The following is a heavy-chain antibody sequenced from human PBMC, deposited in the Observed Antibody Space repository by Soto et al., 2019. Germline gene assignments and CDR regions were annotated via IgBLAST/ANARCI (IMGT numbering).Heavy chain of an antibody. CDR3: AREYTACPLAYGLDV. CDR1: GFTFSTYS. D-gene: IGHD2-2*02. J-gene: IGHJ6*02. V-gene: IGHV3-21*01. CDR2: ISSRSDI. Sequence: PGGSLRLSCVGSGFTFSTYSINWVRQAPGKGLEWVSSISSRSDIYYADSVQGRFTISRDNAKNSVSLQMNSLRAEDTAVYYCAREYTACPLAYGLDVWGQGTTVTVSS.